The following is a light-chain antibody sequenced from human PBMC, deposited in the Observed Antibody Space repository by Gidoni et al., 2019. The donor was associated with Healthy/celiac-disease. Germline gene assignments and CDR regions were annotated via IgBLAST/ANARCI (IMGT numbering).Light chain of an antibody. CDR3: QQLNSYPKIT. V-gene: IGKV1-9*01. Sequence: DIQLTHSPSFLSASVGYRVTITCRASQGISSYLAWYQQKPGKAPKLLIYAASTLQSGVPSRFSGSGYGTEFTLTISSLQPEDFATYYCQQLNSYPKITFGQGTRLEIK. CDR1: QGISSY. J-gene: IGKJ5*01. CDR2: AAS.